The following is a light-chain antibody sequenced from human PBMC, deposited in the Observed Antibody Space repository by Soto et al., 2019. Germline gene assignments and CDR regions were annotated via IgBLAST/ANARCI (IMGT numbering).Light chain of an antibody. CDR1: QSVSKY. CDR2: DAS. CDR3: QQGYNWPPIT. J-gene: IGKJ5*01. Sequence: EIVLTQSPATLSLSPGERVTLSCRASQSVSKYLAWYQQKPGQAPRLLIYDASTRATGIPARFSGSGSGTDFTLTISSLEPEDFAVYYCQQGYNWPPITFGQGTRLEIK. V-gene: IGKV3-11*01.